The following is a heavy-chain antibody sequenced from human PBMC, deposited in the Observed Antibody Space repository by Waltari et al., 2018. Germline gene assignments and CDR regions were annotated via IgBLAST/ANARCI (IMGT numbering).Heavy chain of an antibody. CDR3: ARLGIAAAGIDY. D-gene: IGHD6-13*01. CDR1: GYSISSGYY. Sequence: QVQLQESGPGLVKPSETLSLTCAVSGYSISSGYYWGWIRQPPGKGLEWIGSIYHSGSTYYNPSLKSRVTISVDTSKNQFSLKLSSVTAADTAVYYCARLGIAAAGIDYWGQGTLVIVSS. CDR2: IYHSGST. J-gene: IGHJ4*02. V-gene: IGHV4-38-2*01.